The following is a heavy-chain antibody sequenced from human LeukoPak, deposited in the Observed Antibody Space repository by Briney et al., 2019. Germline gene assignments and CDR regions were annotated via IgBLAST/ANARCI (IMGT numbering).Heavy chain of an antibody. V-gene: IGHV3-9*01. CDR3: AKYYGAAGFDL. CDR2: ISWNSGSI. CDR1: GFTFDDHA. J-gene: IGHJ2*01. Sequence: GGSLRLSCAASGFTFDDHAMHWVRHAPGKGLEWVSGISWNSGSIGYADSVKGRFTISRDNAKNSLYLQMNSLRAEDTALYYCAKYYGAAGFDLWGRGTLVTVSS. D-gene: IGHD4-17*01.